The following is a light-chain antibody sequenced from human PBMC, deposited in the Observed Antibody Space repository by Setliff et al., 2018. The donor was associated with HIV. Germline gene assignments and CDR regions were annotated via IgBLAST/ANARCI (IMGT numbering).Light chain of an antibody. Sequence: QSALTQPRSVSGSPGQSVTISCTGTSSDVGGHKHVSWYQQHPGKAPKLMIYDVSNRPSGVSNRFSGSKSGNTASLTISGLQAEDEADYYCSSYTSSSTYVFGTGTRSPS. CDR1: SSDVGGHKH. CDR3: SSYTSSSTYV. CDR2: DVS. J-gene: IGLJ1*01. V-gene: IGLV2-14*03.